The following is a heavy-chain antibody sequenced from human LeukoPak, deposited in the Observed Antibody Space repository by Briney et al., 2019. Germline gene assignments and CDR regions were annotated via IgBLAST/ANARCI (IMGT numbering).Heavy chain of an antibody. CDR3: ARGEYDYVWGSYRPPI. D-gene: IGHD3-16*02. CDR1: GGSFSGYY. V-gene: IGHV4-34*09. J-gene: IGHJ4*02. Sequence: SETLSLTCAVYGGSFSGYYWSWIRQPPGKGLEWIGEINHSGSTNYNPSLKSRVTISVDTSKNQFSLKLSSVTAADTAVYYCARGEYDYVWGSYRPPIWGQGTLVTVSS. CDR2: INHSGST.